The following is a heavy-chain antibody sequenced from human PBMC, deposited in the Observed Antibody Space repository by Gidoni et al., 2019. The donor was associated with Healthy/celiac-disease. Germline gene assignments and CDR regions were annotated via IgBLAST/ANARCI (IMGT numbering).Heavy chain of an antibody. CDR2: INAGNGNT. V-gene: IGHV1-3*01. CDR3: ARVILDCSGGSCYVYFDY. Sequence: QVQLVQSGAEVKKPGASVKVSSKASVYTFPSSAMHWVRQAPGQRLEWMGWINAGNGNTKNSQKFQGRVTITRDTSASTAYMELSSLRSEDTAVYYYARVILDCSGGSCYVYFDYWGQGTLVTVSS. D-gene: IGHD2-15*01. CDR1: VYTFPSSA. J-gene: IGHJ4*02.